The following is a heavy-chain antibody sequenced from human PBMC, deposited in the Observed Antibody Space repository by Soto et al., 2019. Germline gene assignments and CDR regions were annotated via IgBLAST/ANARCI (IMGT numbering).Heavy chain of an antibody. CDR2: IIPIFGTA. D-gene: IGHD3-10*01. V-gene: IGHV1-69*12. CDR1: GGTFSSYA. CDR3: ARDKTFAVRGGPLYYDGMDV. Sequence: QVQLVQSGAEVKKPGSSVKVSCKASGGTFSSYAISWVRQAPGQGLEWMGGIIPIFGTANYAQKFQGRVTITADEVKGTAAREVGSLRSEDEAVYYGARDKTFAVRGGPLYYDGMDVWGQGTTVTGSS. J-gene: IGHJ6*02.